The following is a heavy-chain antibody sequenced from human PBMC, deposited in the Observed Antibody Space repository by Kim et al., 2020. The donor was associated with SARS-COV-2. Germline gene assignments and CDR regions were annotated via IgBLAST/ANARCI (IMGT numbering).Heavy chain of an antibody. CDR3: ARGWFGQVGDY. J-gene: IGHJ4*02. Sequence: GGSLRLSCAASGFSFNTYTMDWVRQAPGEGLEWVSSITVSSTHMYYADSVKGRFTISRDTATNSVYLHMYSLRVDDTAVYYCARGWFGQVGDYWGQGTRV. CDR2: ITVSSTHM. CDR1: GFSFNTYT. D-gene: IGHD3-10*01. V-gene: IGHV3-21*01.